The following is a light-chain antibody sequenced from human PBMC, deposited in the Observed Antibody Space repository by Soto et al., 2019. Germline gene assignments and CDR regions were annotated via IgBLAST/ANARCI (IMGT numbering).Light chain of an antibody. CDR3: QQANSFPWT. Sequence: DIQMTQSPSSVSAPVGDRVTITCRASQGVGSWLAWYQQKPGKAPKLLIFAASSLQSGVLSRFSGSGSGTDFTLTISSLQPEDVASYYCQQANSFPWTFGQGTKVEIK. CDR1: QGVGSW. CDR2: AAS. J-gene: IGKJ1*01. V-gene: IGKV1-12*01.